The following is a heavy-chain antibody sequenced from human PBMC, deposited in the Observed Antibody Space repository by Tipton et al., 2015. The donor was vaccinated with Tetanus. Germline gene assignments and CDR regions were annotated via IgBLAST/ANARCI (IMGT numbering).Heavy chain of an antibody. CDR1: GGSIRSGGFY. J-gene: IGHJ4*02. D-gene: IGHD6-6*01. CDR2: IYYTGYT. V-gene: IGHV4-31*03. Sequence: TLSLTCTVSGGSIRSGGFYWSWIRQHPVKGLEWIGYIYYTGYTYYDPSLKSRVTISVDTSKNQFSLKLSSVTAADTAVYYCARRSVSARFDDWGQGTLVTVSS. CDR3: ARRSVSARFDD.